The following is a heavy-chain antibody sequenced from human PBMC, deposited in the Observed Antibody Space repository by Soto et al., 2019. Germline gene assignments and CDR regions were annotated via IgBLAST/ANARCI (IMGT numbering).Heavy chain of an antibody. CDR3: AKDGRGVVHSNI. D-gene: IGHD2-15*01. Sequence: EVQLLESGGGLVQPGGSLRLSSAASGFTFSSYAMSWVRQAPGKGLEWVSVISGIGGNTYYADSVKGRFTISRDNSKNPLYLQMNSLRGEDTALYYCAKDGRGVVHSNIWGQGTMVTVSS. V-gene: IGHV3-23*01. J-gene: IGHJ3*02. CDR2: ISGIGGNT. CDR1: GFTFSSYA.